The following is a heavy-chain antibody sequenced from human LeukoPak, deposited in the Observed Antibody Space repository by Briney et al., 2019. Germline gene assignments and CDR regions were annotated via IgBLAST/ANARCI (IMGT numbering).Heavy chain of an antibody. J-gene: IGHJ4*02. D-gene: IGHD5-12*01. CDR3: ARQYSGYDRTMNFDY. CDR2: ISYDGSNK. V-gene: IGHV3-30*01. Sequence: GGSLRLSCAASGFTFSSYAMHWVRQAPGKGLEWVAVISYDGSNKYYADSVKGRFTISRDNSKNTLYPQMNSLRAEDTAVYYCARQYSGYDRTMNFDYWGQGTLVTVSS. CDR1: GFTFSSYA.